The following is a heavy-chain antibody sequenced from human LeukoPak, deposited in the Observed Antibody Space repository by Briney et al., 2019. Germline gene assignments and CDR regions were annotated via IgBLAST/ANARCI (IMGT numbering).Heavy chain of an antibody. CDR1: GYTFTSYA. V-gene: IGHV7-4-1*02. CDR2: INTNTGNP. D-gene: IGHD3-10*01. Sequence: ASVKVSCKVSGYTFTSYAMNWVRQAPGQGLEWMGWINTNTGNPTYAQGFTGRFVFSLDTSVSTAYLQISSLKAEDTAVYYCARVLAMVRGAPFDYWGQGTLVTVSS. J-gene: IGHJ4*02. CDR3: ARVLAMVRGAPFDY.